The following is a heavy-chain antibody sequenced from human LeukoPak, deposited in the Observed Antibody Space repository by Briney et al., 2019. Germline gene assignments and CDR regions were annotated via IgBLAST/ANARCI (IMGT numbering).Heavy chain of an antibody. CDR1: GGSFSGYY. CDR3: ALGTTVTTGWFDP. CDR2: INHSGST. D-gene: IGHD4-17*01. Sequence: PSEALSLTCAVYGGSFSGYYWSWIRQPPGKGLEWIGEINHSGSTNYNPSLKSRVTISVDTSKNQFSLKLSSVTAADTAVYYCALGTTVTTGWFDPWGQGTLVTVSS. V-gene: IGHV4-34*01. J-gene: IGHJ5*02.